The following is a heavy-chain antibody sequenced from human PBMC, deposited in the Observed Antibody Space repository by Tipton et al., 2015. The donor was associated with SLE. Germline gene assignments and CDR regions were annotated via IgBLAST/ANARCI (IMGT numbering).Heavy chain of an antibody. CDR2: INPSDGST. V-gene: IGHV1-46*01. CDR3: ARTLLDYYYYMDV. J-gene: IGHJ6*03. CDR1: GYTVTRYY. Sequence: QSGAEVKKPGASVKVSCKASGYTVTRYYMHWVRQAPGQGLEWMGIINPSDGSTTYARRFQGRVTMTRDTSTNTVYMELSSLRSEDTAVYYCARTLLDYYYYMDVWGKGTTVTVSS.